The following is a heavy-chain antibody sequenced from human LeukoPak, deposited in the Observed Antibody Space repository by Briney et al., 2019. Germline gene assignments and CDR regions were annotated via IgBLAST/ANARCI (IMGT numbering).Heavy chain of an antibody. CDR2: IIPILGIA. CDR3: ATPRHNVVVTASPYYYYGMDV. V-gene: IGHV1-69*04. CDR1: GGTFSSYA. D-gene: IGHD2-21*02. Sequence: ASVKVSCKSSGGTFSSYAISWVRQAPGQGLEWMGRIIPILGIANYAQKFQGRVTITADKSTSTAYMELSSLRSEDTAVYYCATPRHNVVVTASPYYYYGMDVWGQGTTVTVSS. J-gene: IGHJ6*02.